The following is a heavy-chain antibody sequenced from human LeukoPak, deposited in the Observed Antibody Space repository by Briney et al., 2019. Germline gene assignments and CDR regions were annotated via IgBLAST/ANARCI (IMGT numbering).Heavy chain of an antibody. CDR1: GGSISSSSYY. Sequence: SETLSLTCTVSGGSISSSSYYWGWIRQPPGKGLEWIGSIYYSGSTYYNPSLKSRVTISVDTSKNQFSLKLSSVTAADTAVYYCEGMEVTGSGAFDIWGQGTMVTVSS. CDR2: IYYSGST. J-gene: IGHJ3*02. CDR3: EGMEVTGSGAFDI. V-gene: IGHV4-39*01. D-gene: IGHD5-18*01.